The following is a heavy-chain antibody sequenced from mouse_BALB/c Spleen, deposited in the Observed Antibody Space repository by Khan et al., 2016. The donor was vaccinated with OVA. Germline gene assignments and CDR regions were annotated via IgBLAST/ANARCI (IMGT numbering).Heavy chain of an antibody. CDR1: GYTFTSYT. CDR3: ARTHER. Sequence: QVQLVQSGAELARPGASVKMSCTASGYTFTSYTMHWVKQRPGQGLEWIGYINPSSGYTKYNQKLKDKATLTADKSSSTAYMHLSRLTSEDSAVYYCARTHERWGQGTTLTVSS. V-gene: IGHV1-4*01. CDR2: INPSSGYT. J-gene: IGHJ2*01.